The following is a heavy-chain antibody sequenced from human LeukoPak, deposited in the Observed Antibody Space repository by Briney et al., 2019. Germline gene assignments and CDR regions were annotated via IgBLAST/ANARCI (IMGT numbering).Heavy chain of an antibody. CDR1: GYTFTSYY. V-gene: IGHV1-46*01. Sequence: ASVKVSCKASGYTFTSYYMHWVRQAPGQGLEWMGIINPGGGSTSYAQKFQGRVTMTRDTSTSTVYMELSSLRSEDTAVYYCARDGDIVATIKCGFDPWGQGTLVTVSS. D-gene: IGHD5-12*01. J-gene: IGHJ5*02. CDR2: INPGGGST. CDR3: ARDGDIVATIKCGFDP.